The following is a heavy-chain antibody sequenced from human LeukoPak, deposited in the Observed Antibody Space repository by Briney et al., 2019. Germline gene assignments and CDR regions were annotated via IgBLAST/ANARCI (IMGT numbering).Heavy chain of an antibody. D-gene: IGHD1-26*01. Sequence: PGGSLRLSCAASGFTFSSYAMHWVRQAPGKGLEWVAVISYDGSNKYYADSVKGRFTISRDNSKNTLYLQMNSLRAEDTAVYYCARVGALRIYYYGMDVWGQGTTVTASS. CDR2: ISYDGSNK. CDR1: GFTFSSYA. V-gene: IGHV3-30-3*01. CDR3: ARVGALRIYYYGMDV. J-gene: IGHJ6*02.